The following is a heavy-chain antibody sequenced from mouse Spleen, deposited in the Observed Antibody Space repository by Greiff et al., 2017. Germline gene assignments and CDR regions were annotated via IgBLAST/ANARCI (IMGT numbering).Heavy chain of an antibody. CDR3: TRSTGTVPYWYFDV. D-gene: IGHD4-1*01. J-gene: IGHJ1*03. CDR1: GYTFTSYW. CDR2: IYPGNSDT. Sequence: VQLKQSGTVLARPGASVKMSCKTSGYTFTSYWMHWVKQRPGQGLEWIGAIYPGNSDTSYNQKFKGKAKLTAVTSASTAYMELSSLTNEDSAVYYCTRSTGTVPYWYFDVWGTGTTVTVSS. V-gene: IGHV1-5*01.